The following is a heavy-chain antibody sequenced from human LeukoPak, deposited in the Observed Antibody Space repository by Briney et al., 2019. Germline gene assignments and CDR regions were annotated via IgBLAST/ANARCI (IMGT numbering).Heavy chain of an antibody. J-gene: IGHJ4*02. CDR1: GYTFTTYG. CDR2: INTKTGNP. V-gene: IGHV7-4-1*02. CDR3: ARAFQSLGGLSLPDY. Sequence: ASVKVSCKASGYTFTTYGMNWVRQAPGQGLEWMGWINTKTGNPTYAQGFTGRFVFSLDTSVSTTYLQISSLKAEDTAVYYCARAFQSLGGLSLPDYWGQGTLVTVSS. D-gene: IGHD3-16*02.